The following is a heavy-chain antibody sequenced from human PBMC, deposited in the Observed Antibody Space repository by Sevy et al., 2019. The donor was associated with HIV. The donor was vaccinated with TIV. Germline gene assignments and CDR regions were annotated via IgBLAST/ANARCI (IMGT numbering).Heavy chain of an antibody. D-gene: IGHD2-15*01. CDR3: TRSLVGYCSGGSCGYYYYYGMDV. V-gene: IGHV3-73*01. J-gene: IGHJ6*02. CDR2: IRSKANSYAT. Sequence: GGSLRLSCAASGFTFSGSAMHWVRQASGKGLEWVGHIRSKANSYATAYAASVKGRFTISRDDSKNTAYLQMNSLKTEDTAVYYCTRSLVGYCSGGSCGYYYYYGMDVWGQGTTVTVSS. CDR1: GFTFSGSA.